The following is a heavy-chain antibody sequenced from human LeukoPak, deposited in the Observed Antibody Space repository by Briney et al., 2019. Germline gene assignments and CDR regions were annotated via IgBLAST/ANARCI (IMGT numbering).Heavy chain of an antibody. V-gene: IGHV3-74*01. CDR1: GFTFSSFW. Sequence: GGSLRLSCAASGFTFSSFWMHWVRQAPGKGLVSVSRINPDGSSTNYADSVKGRFTISRDNAKNTLYLQMNSLRAEDTAVYYCARGNIVRGSNWGQGTLVTVSS. CDR2: INPDGSST. D-gene: IGHD3-10*01. J-gene: IGHJ4*02. CDR3: ARGNIVRGSN.